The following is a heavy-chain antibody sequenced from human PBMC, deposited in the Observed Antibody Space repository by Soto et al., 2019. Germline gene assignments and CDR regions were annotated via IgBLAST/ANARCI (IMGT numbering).Heavy chain of an antibody. CDR3: AKGRILTGSDLTRRDYLDF. J-gene: IGHJ4*02. CDR1: GGSMSSLEHN. Sequence: QVLFQESGPGLVKPSQTLSLTCTVSGGSMSSLEHNWNWIRQSPGKGLEWIGNIYNAETSYYNPSLSSRVTISVDTSKNQLALKLTSVTAADTAVYYCAKGRILTGSDLTRRDYLDFWGQGTLVTVSS. D-gene: IGHD3-9*01. CDR2: IYNAETS. V-gene: IGHV4-30-4*01.